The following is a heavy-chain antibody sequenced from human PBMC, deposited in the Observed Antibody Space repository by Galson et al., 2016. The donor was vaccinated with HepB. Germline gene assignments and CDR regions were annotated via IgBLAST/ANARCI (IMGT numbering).Heavy chain of an antibody. J-gene: IGHJ3*01. CDR3: ARDKGSANGVLIDLPEYAFDF. D-gene: IGHD2-21*01. Sequence: SVKVSCKASGYTFSDNLIHWVRQAPGQGLEWVGWINPNRGVTVFAQNFQGRITVTMDTSIKTVYMELRNLRSGDTALYYCARDKGSANGVLIDLPEYAFDFWGQGTMVTVSS. CDR2: INPNRGVT. V-gene: IGHV1-2*02. CDR1: GYTFSDNL.